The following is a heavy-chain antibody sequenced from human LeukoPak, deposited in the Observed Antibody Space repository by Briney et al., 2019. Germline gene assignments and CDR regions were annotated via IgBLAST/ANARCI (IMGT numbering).Heavy chain of an antibody. V-gene: IGHV4-31*03. CDR2: IYYGGTT. Sequence: SQTLSLTCTVSGGSISSGGYYWNWIRQFPGKGLEWIGYIYYGGTTYYNPSLKSRVTISVDTSKNQFSLKLSSVTAADTAVYYCARDLRYFDWLSHSNWFDPWGQGTLVTVSS. J-gene: IGHJ5*02. CDR1: GGSISSGGYY. D-gene: IGHD3-9*01. CDR3: ARDLRYFDWLSHSNWFDP.